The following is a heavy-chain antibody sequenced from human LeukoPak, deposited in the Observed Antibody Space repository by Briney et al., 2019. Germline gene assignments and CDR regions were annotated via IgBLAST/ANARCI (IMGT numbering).Heavy chain of an antibody. CDR1: GYTLTNYY. V-gene: IGHV1-46*01. CDR2: SNPNGGST. Sequence: ASVKVSCKASGYTLTNYYIHWLRQAPGQGLEWMGISNPNGGSTSYAQQFQGRVTMTRDTSTSTVYMELTSLRSEDTALYYCARLTRSGTAFDIWGQGTMVTVSS. CDR3: ARLTRSGTAFDI. D-gene: IGHD3-3*01. J-gene: IGHJ3*02.